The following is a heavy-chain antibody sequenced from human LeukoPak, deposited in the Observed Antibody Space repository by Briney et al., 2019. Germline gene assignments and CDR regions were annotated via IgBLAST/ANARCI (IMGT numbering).Heavy chain of an antibody. Sequence: PGGSLRLSCAASGFTFSDYNMNWVRQAPGKGLEWVSSISSGSSYIYYADSLKGRFTISSDNAKNSLHLQMTSLRAEDTAVYYCARYSSGWFDPWGQGTLVTVSS. J-gene: IGHJ5*02. V-gene: IGHV3-21*01. CDR1: GFTFSDYN. D-gene: IGHD6-19*01. CDR2: ISSGSSYI. CDR3: ARYSSGWFDP.